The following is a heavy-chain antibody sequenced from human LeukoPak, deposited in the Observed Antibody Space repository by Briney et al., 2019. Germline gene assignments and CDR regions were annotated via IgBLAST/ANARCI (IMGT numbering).Heavy chain of an antibody. J-gene: IGHJ4*02. Sequence: GGSLRLSCAASGFTFSDYYMNWIRQAPGKGLEWVSYISSSGSNIYYADSAKGRFSISRDDAKNSLYLQMNSLRAEDTAVYYCSSRLPPDYWGQGTLVTVS. V-gene: IGHV3-11*04. CDR3: SSRLPPDY. CDR1: GFTFSDYY. CDR2: ISSSGSNI. D-gene: IGHD4-11*01.